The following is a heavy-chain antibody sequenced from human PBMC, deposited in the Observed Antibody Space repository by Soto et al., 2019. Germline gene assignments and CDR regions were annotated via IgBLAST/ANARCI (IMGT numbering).Heavy chain of an antibody. J-gene: IGHJ4*02. CDR2: ISTAGNT. Sequence: GSLRLSCAASGFTCSNYDMHWVRQATGKGLEWVSTISTAGNTYSPGSVKGRFTISRENAKNSLYLQMNSLRVDDTAVYYCARGRDSGLYYFDYWGQGT. D-gene: IGHD2-21*01. V-gene: IGHV3-13*01. CDR1: GFTCSNYD. CDR3: ARGRDSGLYYFDY.